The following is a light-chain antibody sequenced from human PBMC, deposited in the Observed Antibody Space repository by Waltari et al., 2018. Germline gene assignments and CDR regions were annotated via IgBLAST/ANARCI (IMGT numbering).Light chain of an antibody. CDR2: KDS. CDR3: QSADRSSTPI. Sequence: SDELTQPPSVSVSPGHTATITCSGDALPKQYAYWYQRKAGQAPVVIIYKDSKGPSGIPERFSGSSSGTTVTLTINGVQAEDDADYFCQSADRSSTPIFGGGTKLTVL. J-gene: IGLJ2*01. V-gene: IGLV3-25*03. CDR1: ALPKQY.